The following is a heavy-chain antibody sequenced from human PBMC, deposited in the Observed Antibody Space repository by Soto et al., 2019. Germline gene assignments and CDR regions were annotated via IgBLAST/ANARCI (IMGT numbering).Heavy chain of an antibody. CDR1: GLNFDDFA. D-gene: IGHD3-3*01. Sequence: GGSLRLSCVGTGLNFDDFAMHWVRQAPGKGLEWVSGITWNSRVLAYADSVKGRFTISRDNARNSLYLQMNSLRDEDTALYYCAKGRYDFWSPYYFDSWGQGTLVTVSS. V-gene: IGHV3-9*01. CDR3: AKGRYDFWSPYYFDS. J-gene: IGHJ4*02. CDR2: ITWNSRVL.